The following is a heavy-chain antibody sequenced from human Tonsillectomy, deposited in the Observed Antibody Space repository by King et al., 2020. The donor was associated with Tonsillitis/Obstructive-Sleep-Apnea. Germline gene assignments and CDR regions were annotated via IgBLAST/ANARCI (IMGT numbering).Heavy chain of an antibody. CDR1: GFTFSSYD. V-gene: IGHV3-13*01. CDR2: IGTAGDT. Sequence: VQLVESGGGLVQPGGSLRLSCAASGFTFSSYDMHWVRQATGKGLEWVSAIGTAGDTYYPGSVKGRFTISRENAKNSLYLQMNSLRAGDTAVYYCARVHSNYDGVDVWGKGTTVTVSS. CDR3: ARVHSNYDGVDV. J-gene: IGHJ6*04. D-gene: IGHD4-11*01.